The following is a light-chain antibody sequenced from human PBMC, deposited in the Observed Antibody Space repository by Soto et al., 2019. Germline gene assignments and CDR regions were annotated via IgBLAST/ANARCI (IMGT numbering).Light chain of an antibody. V-gene: IGKV1-5*01. CDR2: AAS. J-gene: IGKJ5*01. CDR3: QQYYSYPQA. CDR1: QTISSW. Sequence: DIQMTQSPSTLSGSVGDRVTITCRASQTISSWLAWYQQKPGKAPKLLIYAASTLQSGVPSRFSGSGSGTDFTLTISCLQSEDFATYYCQQYYSYPQAFGQGTRLEIK.